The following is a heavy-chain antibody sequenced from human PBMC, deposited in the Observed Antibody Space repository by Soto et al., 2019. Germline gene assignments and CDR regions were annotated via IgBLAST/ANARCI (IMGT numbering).Heavy chain of an antibody. D-gene: IGHD3-3*01. CDR1: XXTFTSYX. Sequence: QVQLVQSGAEVKKPGASVXXXXXXXXXTFTSYXMHWVRQAPGQRLEWMGWINAGNGNTKYSQKFQGRVTITRDTSASTAYMELSSLRSEDTAVYYCARVDRGSTIFGDYDYWGQGTLVTVSS. CDR2: INAGNGNT. CDR3: ARVDRGSTIFGDYDY. J-gene: IGHJ4*02. V-gene: IGHV1-3*01.